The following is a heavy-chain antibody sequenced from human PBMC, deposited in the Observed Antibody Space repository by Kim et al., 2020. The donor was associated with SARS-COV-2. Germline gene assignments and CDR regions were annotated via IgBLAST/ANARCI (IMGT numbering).Heavy chain of an antibody. J-gene: IGHJ4*02. D-gene: IGHD3-16*02. Sequence: AQKFQGRLTMTRDTSASTAHMELSSLRSEDTAVYYCARALPHSCYFDYWGQGTLVTVSS. CDR3: ARALPHSCYFDY. V-gene: IGHV1-46*01.